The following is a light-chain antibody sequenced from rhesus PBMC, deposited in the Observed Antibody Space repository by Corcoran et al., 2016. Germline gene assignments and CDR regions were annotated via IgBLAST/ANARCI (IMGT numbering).Light chain of an antibody. CDR1: QGISNW. V-gene: IGKV1S11*01. Sequence: DIQMTQSPSSLSASVGDRVTITCQASQGISNWLAWYQQRPGKAPKFLIYAASSLQSGVPSRFSGSGAGTECTLTISSLQPEDFATYYCQQHDSYPLTFGGGTRVELK. CDR3: QQHDSYPLT. CDR2: AAS. J-gene: IGKJ4*01.